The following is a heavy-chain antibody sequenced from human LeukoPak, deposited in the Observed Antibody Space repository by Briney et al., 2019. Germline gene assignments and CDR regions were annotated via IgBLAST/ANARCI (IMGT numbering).Heavy chain of an antibody. Sequence: GGSLRLSCAASGFTFSGYAMGWVRQAPGKGLEWVSATSGSGGSTYYADSVKGRFTISRDNSKNTLYLQMNSLRVEDTAVYYCAKDAFDIWGQGTMVTVSS. CDR1: GFTFSGYA. CDR2: TSGSGGST. CDR3: AKDAFDI. J-gene: IGHJ3*02. V-gene: IGHV3-23*01.